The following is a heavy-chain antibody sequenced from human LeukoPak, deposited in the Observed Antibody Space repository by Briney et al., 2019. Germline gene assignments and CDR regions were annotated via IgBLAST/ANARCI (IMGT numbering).Heavy chain of an antibody. CDR1: GGSISSYY. Sequence: PSETLSLTCTVSGGSISSYYWSWIRQPPGKGLEWIGYIYYSGSTNYNPSLKSRVTISVDTSKNQFSLKLGSVTAADTAVYYCARHSTSSSWPIFDYWGQGTLVTVSS. CDR2: IYYSGST. V-gene: IGHV4-59*08. CDR3: ARHSTSSSWPIFDY. J-gene: IGHJ4*02. D-gene: IGHD6-13*01.